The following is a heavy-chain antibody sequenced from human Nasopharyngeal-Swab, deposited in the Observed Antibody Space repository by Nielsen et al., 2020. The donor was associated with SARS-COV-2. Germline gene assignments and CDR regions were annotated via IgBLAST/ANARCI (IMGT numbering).Heavy chain of an antibody. CDR3: ARDRNGFIYYYYGMDV. CDR1: GFTFSSYW. CDR2: IKQDGSEK. D-gene: IGHD3-3*01. J-gene: IGHJ6*02. V-gene: IGHV3-7*01. Sequence: GESLKISYAASGFTFSSYWMSWVRQAPGKGLEWVANIKQDGSEKYYVDSVKGRFTISRDNAKNSLYLQMNSLRAEDTAVYYCARDRNGFIYYYYGMDVWGQGTTVTVSS.